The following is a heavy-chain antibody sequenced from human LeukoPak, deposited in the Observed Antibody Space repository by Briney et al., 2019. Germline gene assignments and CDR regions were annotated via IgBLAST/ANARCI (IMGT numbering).Heavy chain of an antibody. CDR2: MNPNSGNT. CDR1: GYTFTSYD. J-gene: IGHJ4*02. CDR3: ARYSSSSLGN. V-gene: IGHV1-8*03. D-gene: IGHD6-6*01. Sequence: GASVKVSCKASGYTFTSYDVNWVRQATGQGPEWMGRMNPNSGNTGYAQNFQGRLTITRNTSISTAYMELSSLRSEDTAVYYCARYSSSSLGNWGQGTLVTVSS.